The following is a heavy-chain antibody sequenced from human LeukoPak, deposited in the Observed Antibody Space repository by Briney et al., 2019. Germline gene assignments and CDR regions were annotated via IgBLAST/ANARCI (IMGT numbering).Heavy chain of an antibody. V-gene: IGHV3-23*01. D-gene: IGHD5-18*01. CDR1: GFTFSSYE. Sequence: GGSLRLSCAASGFTFSSYEMNWVRQAPGKGLEWVSAISGSGGSTYYADSVKGRFTISRDNSKNTLYLQMNSLRAEDTAVYYCAKDLSGYSYGYGPIYWGQGTLVTVSS. CDR3: AKDLSGYSYGYGPIY. CDR2: ISGSGGST. J-gene: IGHJ4*02.